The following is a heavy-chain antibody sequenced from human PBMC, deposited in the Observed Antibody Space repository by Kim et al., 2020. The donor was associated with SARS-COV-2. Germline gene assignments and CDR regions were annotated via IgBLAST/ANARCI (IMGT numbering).Heavy chain of an antibody. J-gene: IGHJ6*02. CDR2: GGNT. Sequence: GGNTTHAQEFRGRVTMTRETSTSTVYMELSSLRFEDTGVYYCARTRGMDVWGQGTTVTVSS. CDR3: ARTRGMDV. V-gene: IGHV1-46*03.